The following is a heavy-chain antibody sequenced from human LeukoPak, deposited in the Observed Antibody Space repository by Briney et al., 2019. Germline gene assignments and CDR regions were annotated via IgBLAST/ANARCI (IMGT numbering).Heavy chain of an antibody. Sequence: PGGSLRLSCAASGFTFSSYGMHWVRQAPGKGLEWVAVISYDGSNKYYADSVKGRFTISRDSSKNTLFLQMNRLRPEDTAVYYCAKRTAYDYFDYWGQGTLVTVSS. V-gene: IGHV3-30*18. D-gene: IGHD1-14*01. CDR1: GFTFSSYG. CDR3: AKRTAYDYFDY. J-gene: IGHJ4*02. CDR2: ISYDGSNK.